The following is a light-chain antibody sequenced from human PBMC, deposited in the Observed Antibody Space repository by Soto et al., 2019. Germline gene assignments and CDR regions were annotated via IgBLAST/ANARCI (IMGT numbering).Light chain of an antibody. CDR1: QSVLYSSNNKNY. CDR2: WAS. Sequence: DIVMTQSPDSLAVSLGERATINCKSSQSVLYSSNNKNYLAWYQQKPGQPTKLLIYWASTRESGVPDRFSGSGSETDFTLTISSLQAEDVAVYYCQQYYSTPFTFGPGTKVDIK. CDR3: QQYYSTPFT. V-gene: IGKV4-1*01. J-gene: IGKJ3*01.